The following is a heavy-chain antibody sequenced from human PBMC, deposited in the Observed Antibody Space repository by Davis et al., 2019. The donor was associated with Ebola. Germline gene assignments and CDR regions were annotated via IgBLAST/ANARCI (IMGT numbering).Heavy chain of an antibody. CDR3: ARHVGGTNTFGGVIVLYYFDY. V-gene: IGHV4-59*08. D-gene: IGHD3-16*02. CDR1: GDSISSYY. CDR2: IYYSGST. Sequence: SETLSLTCTVSGDSISSYYWSWIRQPPGKGLEWIGYIYYSGSTNYNPSLKSRVTISVDTSKNQFSLKLSSVTAADTAVYYCARHVGGTNTFGGVIVLYYFDYWGQGTLVTVSS. J-gene: IGHJ4*02.